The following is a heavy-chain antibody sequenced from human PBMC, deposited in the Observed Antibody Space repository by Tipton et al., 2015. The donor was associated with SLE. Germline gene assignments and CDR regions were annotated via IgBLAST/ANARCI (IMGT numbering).Heavy chain of an antibody. D-gene: IGHD3-10*01. CDR2: ISGYNGNT. CDR3: ASGETDFYGSGYAWYFDY. V-gene: IGHV1-18*01. Sequence: QVQLVQSGAEVKKPGSSVKVSCKASGGTFSSYAISWVRQAPGQGHEWMGWISGYNGNTNYAQKLQGRVTMTTDTSTSTAYMELRSLRSDDTAVYYCASGETDFYGSGYAWYFDYWGQGTLVTVSS. J-gene: IGHJ4*02. CDR1: GGTFSSYA.